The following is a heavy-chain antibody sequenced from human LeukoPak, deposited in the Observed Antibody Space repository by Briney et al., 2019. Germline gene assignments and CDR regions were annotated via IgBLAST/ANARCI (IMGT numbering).Heavy chain of an antibody. CDR3: AKVRVVFNWNYAYYFDY. Sequence: GGSLRLSCAASGFTVSSYYMNWVRQAPGKELEWVSVIYTGGGRYYADSVKGRFTISRDNAKNSLYLQMNSLRAEDTAVYYCAKVRVVFNWNYAYYFDYWGQGTLVTVSS. J-gene: IGHJ4*02. D-gene: IGHD1-7*01. CDR1: GFTVSSYY. V-gene: IGHV3-53*01. CDR2: IYTGGGR.